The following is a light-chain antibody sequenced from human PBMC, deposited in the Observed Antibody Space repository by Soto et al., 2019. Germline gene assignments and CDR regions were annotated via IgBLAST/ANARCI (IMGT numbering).Light chain of an antibody. Sequence: EIVLTQSPGTLSLSPGERATLSCRASQSVSSSYLAWYQQKPGQAPRLLIYDASNRATGIPARFSGSGSGTDFTLTISSLEPEDFAVYYCQQRHDWPTFGGGTKVDIK. J-gene: IGKJ4*01. CDR1: QSVSSSY. CDR2: DAS. CDR3: QQRHDWPT. V-gene: IGKV3D-20*02.